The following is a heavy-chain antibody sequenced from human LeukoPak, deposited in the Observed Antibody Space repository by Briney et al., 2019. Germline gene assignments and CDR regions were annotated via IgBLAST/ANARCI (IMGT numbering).Heavy chain of an antibody. D-gene: IGHD2-2*01. CDR3: ARDSGGVVVPPDH. J-gene: IGHJ4*02. CDR2: ISYDGSNK. CDR1: GFTFSSYA. V-gene: IGHV3-30-3*01. Sequence: GGSLRLSCAASGFTFSSYAMHWVRQAPGKGLEWVAVISYDGSNKYYADSVKGRFTISRDNSKNTLYLQMNSLRAEDTAVYYCARDSGGVVVPPDHWGQGTLVTVSS.